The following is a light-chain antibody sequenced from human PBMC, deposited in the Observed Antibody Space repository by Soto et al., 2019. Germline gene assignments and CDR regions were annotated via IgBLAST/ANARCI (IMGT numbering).Light chain of an antibody. Sequence: FVLPQTPTTLSVSPGERATLSCRASQSVSSNLAWYQQKPGQAPRLLIYGASTRATGIPARFSGSGSGTEFTLTISSLQSEDFAVYYCQQYNNWPPITFGQGTRLEI. CDR2: GAS. V-gene: IGKV3-15*01. J-gene: IGKJ5*01. CDR1: QSVSSN. CDR3: QQYNNWPPIT.